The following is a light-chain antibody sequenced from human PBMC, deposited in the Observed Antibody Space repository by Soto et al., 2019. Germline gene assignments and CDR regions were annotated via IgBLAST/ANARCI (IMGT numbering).Light chain of an antibody. J-gene: IGKJ2*01. CDR2: GAS. CDR1: QSVGSN. CDR3: QQYGTSPHT. Sequence: EIVMTQSPATLSVSPGERATLSCRASQSVGSNLAWYQQKPGQAPRLLIYGASTRATGIPARFSGSGSGTEFTLTISSLQSEDFAVYYCQQYGTSPHTFGQGTRLEIK. V-gene: IGKV3-15*01.